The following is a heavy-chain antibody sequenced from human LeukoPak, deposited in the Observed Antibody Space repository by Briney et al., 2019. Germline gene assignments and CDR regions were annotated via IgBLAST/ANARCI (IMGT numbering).Heavy chain of an antibody. CDR3: ARVPTVVTPAAFDI. CDR1: GGSISSYY. J-gene: IGHJ3*02. D-gene: IGHD4-23*01. V-gene: IGHV4-4*07. CDR2: IYTSGST. Sequence: SETLSLTCTVSGGSISSYYWSWIRQPAGKGLEWIGRIYTSGSTNYNPSLKSRVTMSVDTSKNQFSLKLSSVTAAATAVYYCARVPTVVTPAAFDIWGQGTMVTVSS.